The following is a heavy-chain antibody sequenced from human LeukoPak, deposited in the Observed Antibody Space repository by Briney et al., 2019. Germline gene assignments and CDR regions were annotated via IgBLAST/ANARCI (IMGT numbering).Heavy chain of an antibody. CDR2: FDPEDGET. CDR1: GYTLTELS. J-gene: IGHJ5*02. D-gene: IGHD3-9*01. Sequence: ASVTVSCTVSGYTLTELSMHWVRQAPGKGLEWMGGFDPEDGETIYAQKFQGRVTMTEDTSTDTAYMELSSLRSEDTAVYYCATRLRYFDPFDPWGQGTLVTVSS. CDR3: ATRLRYFDPFDP. V-gene: IGHV1-24*01.